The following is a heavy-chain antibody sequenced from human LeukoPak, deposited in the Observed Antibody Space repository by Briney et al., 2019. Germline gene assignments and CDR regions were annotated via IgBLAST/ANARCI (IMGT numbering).Heavy chain of an antibody. CDR1: GGSINNYY. J-gene: IGHJ4*02. Sequence: SETLSLTCTVPGGSINNYYWSWIRQPPGKGLEWIGYLYYSGSTNYSPSLKSRVTISVDTSKNQFSLKLSSVTAADTAVYFCASNPSHTSGRQLDNWGQGTLVSVSS. D-gene: IGHD6-19*01. V-gene: IGHV4-59*08. CDR3: ASNPSHTSGRQLDN. CDR2: LYYSGST.